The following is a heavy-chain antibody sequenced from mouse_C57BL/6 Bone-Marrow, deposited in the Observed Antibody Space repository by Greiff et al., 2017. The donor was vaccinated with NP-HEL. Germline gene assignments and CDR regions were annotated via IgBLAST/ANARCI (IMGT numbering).Heavy chain of an antibody. Sequence: VQLQQPGAELVKPGASVKLSCKASGYTFTSYWMQWVKQRPGQGLEWIGELDPSDSYTNYNQKFKGKATLTVDTSSSTAYMQLSSLTSEDSAVYYCAREGNYEGAMDYWGQGTSVTVSS. V-gene: IGHV1-50*01. CDR2: LDPSDSYT. CDR1: GYTFTSYW. J-gene: IGHJ4*01. D-gene: IGHD2-1*01. CDR3: AREGNYEGAMDY.